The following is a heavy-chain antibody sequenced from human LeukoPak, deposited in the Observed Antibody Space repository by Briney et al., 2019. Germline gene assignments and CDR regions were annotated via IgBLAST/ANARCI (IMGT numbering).Heavy chain of an antibody. V-gene: IGHV3-21*01. D-gene: IGHD3-16*01. CDR2: ISRSSTYI. Sequence: GGSLRLSCAASGFTFSTYSMNWVRQAPGKGLEWVSSISRSSTYIYYADSVKGRLTISRDNAKNSLYLQMNSLRAEDTAVYYCARGGGYFDYWGQGTLVTVSS. CDR1: GFTFSTYS. J-gene: IGHJ4*02. CDR3: ARGGGYFDY.